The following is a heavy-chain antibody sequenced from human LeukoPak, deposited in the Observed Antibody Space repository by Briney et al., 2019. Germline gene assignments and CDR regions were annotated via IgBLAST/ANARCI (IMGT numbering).Heavy chain of an antibody. D-gene: IGHD5-24*01. J-gene: IGHJ6*03. V-gene: IGHV4-59*01. CDR2: IYYSGST. CDR1: GGSISSYY. CDR3: ARDVRVEMVPRNYYYMDV. Sequence: PSETLSLTCTVSGGSISSYYWSWIRQPPGKGLEWIGYIYYSGSTNYNPSLKSRVTISVDTSKNQFSLKLSSVTAADTAVYYCARDVRVEMVPRNYYYMDVWGKGTTVTVSS.